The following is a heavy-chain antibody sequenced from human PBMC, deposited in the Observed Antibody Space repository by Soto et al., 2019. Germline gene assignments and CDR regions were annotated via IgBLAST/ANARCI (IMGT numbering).Heavy chain of an antibody. CDR1: GYSISTGFN. CDR3: ARFGGTCVYHLDS. Sequence: SGTLSLTCAVSGYSISTGFNWGWIRQPPGKGLEWIGSIYHSGSTYYNLSLKSRVTISADTSKNQISLKLISVTAADAAMYYWARFGGTCVYHLDSWRQGTVVTVSS. V-gene: IGHV4-38-2*01. D-gene: IGHD3-16*01. CDR2: IYHSGST. J-gene: IGHJ4*02.